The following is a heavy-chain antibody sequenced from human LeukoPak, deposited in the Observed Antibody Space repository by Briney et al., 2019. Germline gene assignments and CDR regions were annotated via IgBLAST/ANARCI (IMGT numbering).Heavy chain of an antibody. CDR3: ATVTHRSGGPFDY. CDR1: GGSISSYY. CDR2: IYYSGST. Sequence: SETLSLTCTVSGGSISSYYWSWIRQPPGKGLEWIGYIYYSGSTNYNPSLKSRVTISVDTSKNQFSLKLSSVTAADTAVYYCATVTHRSGGPFDYWGQGTLVTVSS. D-gene: IGHD4-23*01. J-gene: IGHJ4*02. V-gene: IGHV4-59*01.